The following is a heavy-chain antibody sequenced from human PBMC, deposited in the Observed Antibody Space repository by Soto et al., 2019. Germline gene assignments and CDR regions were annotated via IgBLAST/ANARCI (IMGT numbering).Heavy chain of an antibody. D-gene: IGHD1-1*01. CDR1: GGSISSSSYF. CDR3: ARCRGLDIDPYY. CDR2: IYYSGST. V-gene: IGHV4-39*01. J-gene: IGHJ4*02. Sequence: PSETLSLACSVSGGSISSSSYFWGWIRQPPGKGLEWIGRIYYSGSTYYNPSLKSRVTVSVDTSKNQVSLKLSSVTAADTGVYYCARCRGLDIDPYYWGPGTPVPVAS.